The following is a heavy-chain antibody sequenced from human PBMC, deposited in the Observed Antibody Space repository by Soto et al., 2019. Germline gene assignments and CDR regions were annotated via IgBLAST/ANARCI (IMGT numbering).Heavy chain of an antibody. CDR3: ARHKAFYYDSSGA. V-gene: IGHV5-10-1*01. CDR1: GYSFASYW. Sequence: GESLKISCKGSGYSFASYWISWVRQMPAKGLEWMGRIDPSDSYANYSPSFQGHVTFSADKSISTAYLQWSSLRASDTAMYYCARHKAFYYDSSGAWGQGTMVTVSS. J-gene: IGHJ5*02. CDR2: IDPSDSYA. D-gene: IGHD3-22*01.